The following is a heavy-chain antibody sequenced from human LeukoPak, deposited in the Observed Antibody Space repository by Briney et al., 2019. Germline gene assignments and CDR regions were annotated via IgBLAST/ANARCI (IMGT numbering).Heavy chain of an antibody. Sequence: SETLSLTCTVSGGSISSYYWSWIRQPPGKGLEWIGYIYYSGSTNYNPSLKSRVTISVDTSKNQFSLKLSSVTAADTAVYYCARGPIYGVVQYYYYGMDVWGQGTTVTVSS. J-gene: IGHJ6*02. CDR2: IYYSGST. CDR1: GGSISSYY. CDR3: ARGPIYGVVQYYYYGMDV. V-gene: IGHV4-59*01. D-gene: IGHD3-3*01.